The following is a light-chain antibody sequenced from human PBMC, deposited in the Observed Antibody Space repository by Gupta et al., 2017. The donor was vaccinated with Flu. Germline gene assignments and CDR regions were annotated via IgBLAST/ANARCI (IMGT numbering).Light chain of an antibody. CDR3: AVWDDSLNGVI. CDR2: SNN. Sequence: QSVLTQPPSASGTPGQRATISCSGSTSNIGNNPVSWYQQLPGTAPKFLIYSNNQRPSGVPDRFSGSKSDTSASLAVSGLQYEDEADYYCAVWDDSLNGVIFGGGTKLTVL. J-gene: IGLJ2*01. CDR1: TSNIGNNP. V-gene: IGLV1-44*01.